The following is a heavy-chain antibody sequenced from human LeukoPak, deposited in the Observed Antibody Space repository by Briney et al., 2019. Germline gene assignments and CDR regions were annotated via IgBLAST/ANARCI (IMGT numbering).Heavy chain of an antibody. CDR2: INHSGST. CDR1: GFTFSSYW. V-gene: IGHV4-34*01. D-gene: IGHD3-9*01. Sequence: GSLRLSCAASGFTFSSYWMHWVRQAPGKGLEWIGEINHSGSTNYNPSLKSRVTISVDTSKNQFSLKLSSVTAADTAVYYCARGGPKWLPLRYFSPNAFDIWGQGTMVTVSS. J-gene: IGHJ3*02. CDR3: ARGGPKWLPLRYFSPNAFDI.